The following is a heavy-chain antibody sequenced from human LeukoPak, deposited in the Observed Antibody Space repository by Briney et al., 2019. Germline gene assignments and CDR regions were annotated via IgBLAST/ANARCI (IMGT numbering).Heavy chain of an antibody. Sequence: GGSLRLSCAASGFTFSSYAMSWVRQAPGKGLEWVSSTSGSGTSTYYADSVKGRFTISRDNSENTLFLQMNSLRAEDTAVYYCTKRPVVVITTPYFDYWGQGTLVTVSS. CDR1: GFTFSSYA. J-gene: IGHJ4*02. D-gene: IGHD3-22*01. CDR3: TKRPVVVITTPYFDY. V-gene: IGHV3-23*01. CDR2: TSGSGTST.